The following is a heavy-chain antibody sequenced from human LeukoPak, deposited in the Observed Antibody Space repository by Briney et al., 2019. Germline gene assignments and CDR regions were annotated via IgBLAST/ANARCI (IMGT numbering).Heavy chain of an antibody. J-gene: IGHJ6*02. V-gene: IGHV4-31*03. CDR2: IYYSGST. CDR1: GGSISSGGYY. CDR3: ARGFVGYSYGYPYYYYGTDV. Sequence: PSETLSLTCTVSGGSISSGGYYWSWIRQHPGKGLEWIGYIYYSGSTYYNPSLKSRVTISVDTSKNQFSLKLSSVTAADTAVYYCARGFVGYSYGYPYYYYGTDVWGQGTTVTVSS. D-gene: IGHD5-18*01.